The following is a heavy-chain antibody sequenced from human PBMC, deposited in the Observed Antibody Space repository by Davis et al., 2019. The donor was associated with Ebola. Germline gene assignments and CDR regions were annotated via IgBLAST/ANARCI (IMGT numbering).Heavy chain of an antibody. D-gene: IGHD4-11*01. CDR3: ARGATVTTTPLDY. V-gene: IGHV3-74*01. J-gene: IGHJ4*02. CDR2: IKSDGTST. Sequence: GESLKISCAASGFTFSSHYMHWVRQAPGKGLVWVSRIKSDGTSTSYADSVKGRFTISRDNAKNTLYLQMNSVRAEDTAVYYCARGATVTTTPLDYWGQGTLVTVSS. CDR1: GFTFSSHY.